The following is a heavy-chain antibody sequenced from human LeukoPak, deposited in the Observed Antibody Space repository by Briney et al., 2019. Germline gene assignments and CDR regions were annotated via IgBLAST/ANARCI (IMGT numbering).Heavy chain of an antibody. J-gene: IGHJ5*02. Sequence: SEALSLTCTVSGGSISSYYWSWIRQPAGKGPEWIGRIYTSGSTNYNPSLKSRVTISVDKSKNQFSLKLSSVTAADTAVYYCAGERITMVRGVIITELWFDPWGQGTLVTVSS. CDR1: GGSISSYY. V-gene: IGHV4-4*07. CDR3: AGERITMVRGVIITELWFDP. CDR2: IYTSGST. D-gene: IGHD3-10*01.